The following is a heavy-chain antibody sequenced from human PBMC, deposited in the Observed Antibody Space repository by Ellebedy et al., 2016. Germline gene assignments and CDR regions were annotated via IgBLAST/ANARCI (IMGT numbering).Heavy chain of an antibody. V-gene: IGHV3-7*01. J-gene: IGHJ4*02. CDR1: GFTFSNYF. CDR2: IKQDGSNT. D-gene: IGHD4-23*01. Sequence: GESLKISXATSGFTFSNYFMTWIRQAPGKGLEWVANIKQDGSNTYYVDSVKGRFTISRDNAKNSLFLQMNSLRAEDTAVYYCARETWEYKKNWEYKKSWYGGVDCWGQGTLVTVSS. CDR3: ARETWEYKKNWEYKKSWYGGVDC.